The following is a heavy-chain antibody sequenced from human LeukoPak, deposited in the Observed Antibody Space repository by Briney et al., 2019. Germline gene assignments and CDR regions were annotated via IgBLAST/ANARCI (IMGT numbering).Heavy chain of an antibody. D-gene: IGHD3-22*01. CDR1: GFTFDGFG. CDR2: IYSGGST. CDR3: ARTYDSSPGWAFDI. J-gene: IGHJ3*02. V-gene: IGHV3-66*01. Sequence: AGGSLRLSCEGSGFTFDGFGMSWVRQAPGKGLEWVSIIYSGGSTYYADSVKGRLTISRDNSKNTVYLQMNSLRAEDTAVYYCARTYDSSPGWAFDIWGQGTMVTVSS.